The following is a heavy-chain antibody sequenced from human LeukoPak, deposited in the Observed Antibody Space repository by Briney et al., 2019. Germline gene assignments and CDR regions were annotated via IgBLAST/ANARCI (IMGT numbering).Heavy chain of an antibody. J-gene: IGHJ4*02. CDR2: VHLSGAT. D-gene: IGHD1-26*01. Sequence: SETLSLTCAVSGGSITTTNWWSWVRQPPGRGLEWIGEVHLSGATNYNLSLESRVSMSIDKSKNHLSLEVTSVTAADTAIYYCTRESGAFSPFGFWGQGTLVTVSS. CDR1: GGSITTTNW. CDR3: TRESGAFSPFGF. V-gene: IGHV4-4*02.